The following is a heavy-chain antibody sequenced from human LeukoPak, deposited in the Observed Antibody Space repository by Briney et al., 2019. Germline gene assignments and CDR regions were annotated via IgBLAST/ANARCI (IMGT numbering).Heavy chain of an antibody. Sequence: PGGSLRLSCAASGFTFSSYAMNWVRQAPGKGLEWVSYISSSSTTIHYADSVKGRLTISRDNAKNSLYLQMNSLRAEDTAVYYCARDRSGSTLDYWGQGTLVTVSS. CDR2: ISSSSTTI. D-gene: IGHD6-19*01. J-gene: IGHJ4*02. CDR3: ARDRSGSTLDY. V-gene: IGHV3-48*04. CDR1: GFTFSSYA.